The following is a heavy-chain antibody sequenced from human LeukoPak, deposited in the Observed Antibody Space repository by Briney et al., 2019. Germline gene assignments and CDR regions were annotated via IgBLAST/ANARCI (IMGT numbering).Heavy chain of an antibody. CDR1: GFTFSSYG. CDR3: AKDRGLALDY. J-gene: IGHJ4*02. Sequence: GGSLRLSCAASGFTFSSYGMHWVRQAPGKGLEWVAVISYDGSNKYYAGSVKGRFTISRDNSKNTLYLQMNSLRAEDTAVYYCAKDRGLALDYWGQGTLVTVSS. CDR2: ISYDGSNK. V-gene: IGHV3-30*18. D-gene: IGHD3-10*01.